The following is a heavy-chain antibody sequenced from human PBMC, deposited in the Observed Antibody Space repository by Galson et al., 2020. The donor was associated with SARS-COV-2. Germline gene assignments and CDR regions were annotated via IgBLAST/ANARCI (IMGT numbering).Heavy chain of an antibody. V-gene: IGHV4-4*07. Sequence: SETLSLTCTVSGGSISSYYWSWIRQPAGKGLEWIGRIYTSGSTNYNPSLKSRVTMSVDTSKNQFSLKLSSVTAADTAVYYCARDTVAVSSGPLGGYYFDYWGQGTLVTVSS. CDR3: ARDTVAVSSGPLGGYYFDY. CDR1: GGSISSYY. CDR2: IYTSGST. J-gene: IGHJ4*02. D-gene: IGHD3-22*01.